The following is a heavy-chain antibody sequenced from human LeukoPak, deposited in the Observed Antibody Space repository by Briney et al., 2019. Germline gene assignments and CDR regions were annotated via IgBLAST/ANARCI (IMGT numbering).Heavy chain of an antibody. CDR1: GYTFTGYY. CDR3: ARGPHSSGWYLDY. V-gene: IGHV1-2*02. CDR2: INPNSGGT. Sequence: ASVKVPCKASGYTFTGYYMHWVRQAPGQGLEWMGWINPNSGGTNYAQKFQGRVTMTGDTSISTAYMELSRLRSDDTAVYYCARGPHSSGWYLDYWGQGTLVTVSS. J-gene: IGHJ4*02. D-gene: IGHD6-19*01.